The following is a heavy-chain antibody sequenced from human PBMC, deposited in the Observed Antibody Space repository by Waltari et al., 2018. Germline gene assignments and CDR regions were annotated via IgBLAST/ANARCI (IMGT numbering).Heavy chain of an antibody. V-gene: IGHV4-34*01. CDR3: ARWLSSGWYPTGYYFDY. J-gene: IGHJ4*02. CDR2: INHSEST. CDR1: GGSFSGYY. Sequence: QVQLQQWGAGLLKPSETLSLTCAVYGGSFSGYYWSWIRQPPGKGLEWIGEINHSESTNYNPSLKSRVTISVDTSKNQFSLKLSSVTAADTAVYYCARWLSSGWYPTGYYFDYWGQGTLVTVSS. D-gene: IGHD6-19*01.